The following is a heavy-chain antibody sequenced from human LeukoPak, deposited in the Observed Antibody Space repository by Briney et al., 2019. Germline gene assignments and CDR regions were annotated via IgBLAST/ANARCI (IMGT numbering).Heavy chain of an antibody. CDR1: GYSISSGYY. CDR3: ARETYYYDSSGLDY. V-gene: IGHV4-61*02. J-gene: IGHJ4*02. CDR2: IYTSGST. Sequence: SETLSLTCTVSGYSISSGYYWGWIRQPAGKGLEWIGRIYTSGSTNYNPSLKSRVTISVDTSKNQFPLKLSSVTAADTAVYYCARETYYYDSSGLDYWGQGTLVTVSS. D-gene: IGHD3-22*01.